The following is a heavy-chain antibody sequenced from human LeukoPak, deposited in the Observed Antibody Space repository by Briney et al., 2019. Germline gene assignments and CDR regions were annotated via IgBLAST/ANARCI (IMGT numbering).Heavy chain of an antibody. CDR3: ARVHRGYSYGRLDY. Sequence: GGSLRLSCAAPGFAFSDYSMNWVRQAPGKGLEWVSYISSSDNTIHYADSVKGRFTISRDNAKNSLYLEMNSLRDEDTAVYYCARVHRGYSYGRLDYWGQGTLVTVSS. CDR2: ISSSDNTI. V-gene: IGHV3-48*02. CDR1: GFAFSDYS. J-gene: IGHJ4*02. D-gene: IGHD5-18*01.